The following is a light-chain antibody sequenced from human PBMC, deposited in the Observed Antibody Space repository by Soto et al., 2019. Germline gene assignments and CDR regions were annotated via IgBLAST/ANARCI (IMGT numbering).Light chain of an antibody. CDR2: RNN. J-gene: IGLJ1*01. CDR1: TSNIGSNY. CDR3: ATWDDSLNGFYV. Sequence: QSVLTQPPSASGTPGQGGTISCSGSTSNIGSNYVYWYQQLPGTAPKLLIYRNNQRPSGVPDRFSGSKSGTSASLAISGLRSDDEADYFCATWDDSLNGFYVCGTGTKVTV. V-gene: IGLV1-47*01.